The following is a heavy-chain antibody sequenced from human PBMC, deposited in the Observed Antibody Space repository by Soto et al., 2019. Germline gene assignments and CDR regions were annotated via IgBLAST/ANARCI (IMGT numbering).Heavy chain of an antibody. CDR2: IVPLFGTT. J-gene: IGHJ5*02. V-gene: IGHV1-69*01. CDR1: GGNFTSYA. Sequence: QVQLVQSGAEVKKPGSSVTVSCKASGGNFTSYAISWVRQAPGQGLEFMGGIVPLFGTTNYAHKFRGRVTVTADESTSTVYMEMSSLRSEDTAVYYCATASGRSWYNWFDPWGQGTLVTVST. CDR3: ATASGRSWYNWFDP. D-gene: IGHD6-13*01.